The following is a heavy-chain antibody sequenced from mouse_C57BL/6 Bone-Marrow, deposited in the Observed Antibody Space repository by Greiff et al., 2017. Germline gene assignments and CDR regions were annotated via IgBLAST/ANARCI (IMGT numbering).Heavy chain of an antibody. CDR1: GYAFSSYW. J-gene: IGHJ2*01. V-gene: IGHV1-80*01. CDR2: IYPGDGDT. D-gene: IGHD1-1*01. Sequence: VQLQQSGAELVTPGASVKISCKASGYAFSSYWMNWVKQRPGTGLEWIGQIYPGDGDTNYHGKFKGKATMTADKSSSTAYMQLSSLTSEDSAVYFCARGIYYGSSFLDYWGQGTTLTGAS. CDR3: ARGIYYGSSFLDY.